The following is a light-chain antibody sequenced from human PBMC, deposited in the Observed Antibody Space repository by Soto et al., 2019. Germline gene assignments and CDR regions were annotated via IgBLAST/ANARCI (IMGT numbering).Light chain of an antibody. V-gene: IGKV2-30*01. CDR1: QSLVYSNGNAY. Sequence: DAVLTQSPLSLPVTLGQPAAISCRPSQSLVYSNGNAYLIWFQQRPGQSPRRLIYQVSTRDAGVPDRFSGSGSGTYFTLTISRVEAEDVGLYYCMQGTHWPWTFGQGTKVEIK. CDR2: QVS. J-gene: IGKJ1*01. CDR3: MQGTHWPWT.